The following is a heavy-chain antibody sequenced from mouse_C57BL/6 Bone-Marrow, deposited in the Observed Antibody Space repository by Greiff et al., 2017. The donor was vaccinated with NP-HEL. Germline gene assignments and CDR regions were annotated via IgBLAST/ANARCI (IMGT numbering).Heavy chain of an antibody. D-gene: IGHD1-1*01. CDR2: ISYSGST. J-gene: IGHJ4*01. CDR3: ARGVYYYGSSYGNYYAMDY. V-gene: IGHV3-8*01. Sequence: VQLQESGPGLAKPSQTLSLTCSVTGYSITSDYWNWIRKFPGNKLEYMGYISYSGSTYYNPSLKSRISITRDTSKNQYYLQLNSVTTEDTATYYCARGVYYYGSSYGNYYAMDYWGQGTSVTVSS. CDR1: GYSITSDY.